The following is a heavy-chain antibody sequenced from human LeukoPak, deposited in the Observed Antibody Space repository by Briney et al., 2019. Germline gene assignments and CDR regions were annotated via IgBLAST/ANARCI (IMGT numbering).Heavy chain of an antibody. Sequence: ASVKVSCKASGYMFISYAISWVRQAPGQGLEWVGWIDTYNGNTNYAQKFQGRLTMTTDTSTSTVYMELRSLRSDDAAIYFCARDSSGYFTPGNWFDPWGQGTLVTVSS. CDR1: GYMFISYA. J-gene: IGHJ5*02. D-gene: IGHD3-22*01. V-gene: IGHV1-18*04. CDR2: IDTYNGNT. CDR3: ARDSSGYFTPGNWFDP.